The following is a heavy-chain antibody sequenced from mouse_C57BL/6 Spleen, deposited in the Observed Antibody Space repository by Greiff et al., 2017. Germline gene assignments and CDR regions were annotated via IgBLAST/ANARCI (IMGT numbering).Heavy chain of an antibody. CDR1: GYTFTDYY. J-gene: IGHJ3*01. D-gene: IGHD2-3*01. V-gene: IGHV1-26*01. CDR3: ARCDGYYVGFAY. CDR2: INPNNGGT. Sequence: VQLQQSGPELVKPGASVKISCKASGYTFTDYYMNWVKQSHGKSLEWIGDINPNNGGTSYNQKFKGKATLTVDKSSSTAYMELRSLTSEDSAVYYCARCDGYYVGFAYWGQGTLVTVSA.